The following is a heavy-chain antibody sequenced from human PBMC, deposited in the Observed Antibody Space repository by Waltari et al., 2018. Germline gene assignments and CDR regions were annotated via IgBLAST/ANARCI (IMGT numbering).Heavy chain of an antibody. J-gene: IGHJ4*02. CDR1: GYTFPNYS. Sequence: QVQLVQSGAEVKKPGASVKVSCKASGYTFPNYSLHWLRQAPGQRLEWMGWINAGNADTKYSQNFQGRVSITRDTSASTAYMELSSLTSEDTALYYCAGQQWPGDRPYFDYWGQGTLVTVSS. CDR3: AGQQWPGDRPYFDY. D-gene: IGHD6-19*01. V-gene: IGHV1-3*01. CDR2: INAGNADT.